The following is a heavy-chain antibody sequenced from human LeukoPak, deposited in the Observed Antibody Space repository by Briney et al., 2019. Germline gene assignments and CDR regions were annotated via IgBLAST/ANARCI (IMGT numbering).Heavy chain of an antibody. V-gene: IGHV3-48*03. D-gene: IGHD3-22*01. J-gene: IGHJ4*02. CDR2: ISSSGSTI. CDR1: GITFSTYE. CDR3: ARDPYYDSSGYYVPFDY. Sequence: GGSLRLSCAASGITFSTYEMNWFRQAPGKGLEWISYISSSGSTIYYPDSVKGRFTISRDNAKNSLYLQMNSLRAEDTAVYYCARDPYYDSSGYYVPFDYWGQGTLVTVSS.